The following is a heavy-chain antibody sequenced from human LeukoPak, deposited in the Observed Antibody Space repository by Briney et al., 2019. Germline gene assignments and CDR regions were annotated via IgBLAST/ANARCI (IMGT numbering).Heavy chain of an antibody. D-gene: IGHD3-10*01. V-gene: IGHV1-18*01. Sequence: ASVKVSCKASGYTFTNYGITWVRQAPGQGLEWMGTISGHNGDVNYAPKFQGRVTMTTDTSTTTAYMELRSLRFDDTAVYYCARYNSLLRGVTTSDYWGQGTLVTVSS. J-gene: IGHJ4*02. CDR1: GYTFTNYG. CDR3: ARYNSLLRGVTTSDY. CDR2: ISGHNGDV.